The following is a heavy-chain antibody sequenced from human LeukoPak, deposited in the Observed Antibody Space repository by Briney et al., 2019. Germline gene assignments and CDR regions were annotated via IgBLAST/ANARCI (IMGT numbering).Heavy chain of an antibody. CDR2: INPGGDNT. CDR3: ARIRDGYNDAYDI. V-gene: IGHV1-46*01. Sequence: ASVKVSCKASGYTFTNYYIHWVRQAPGQGLEWMGLINPGGDNTNYAQNFQGRVTMTRDTSASTVYMELSSLRSEDTAIYYCARIRDGYNDAYDIWGQETVVTVPS. D-gene: IGHD5-24*01. CDR1: GYTFTNYY. J-gene: IGHJ3*02.